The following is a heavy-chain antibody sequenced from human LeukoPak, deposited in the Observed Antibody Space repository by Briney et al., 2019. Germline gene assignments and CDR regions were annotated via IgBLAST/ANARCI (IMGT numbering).Heavy chain of an antibody. CDR3: ARGYYDFWSGYYKNGMDV. J-gene: IGHJ6*02. V-gene: IGHV3-7*02. D-gene: IGHD3-3*01. CDR1: GFTLRSYW. CDR2: IKQDGSEK. Sequence: GGSLRLSCAASGFTLRSYWMGWVRQAPGRGLEWVANIKQDGSEKYYVDSVKGRFTISRDNAKNSLYLQMNSLRAEDTAVYYCARGYYDFWSGYYKNGMDVWGQGTTVTVSS.